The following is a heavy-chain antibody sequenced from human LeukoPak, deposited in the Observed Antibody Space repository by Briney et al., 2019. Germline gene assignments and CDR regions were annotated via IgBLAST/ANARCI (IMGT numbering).Heavy chain of an antibody. CDR1: GFTFSSYS. D-gene: IGHD4-17*01. CDR2: ISSSSSYI. J-gene: IGHJ6*03. CDR3: AKGGDYEIYYYYYYMDV. V-gene: IGHV3-21*04. Sequence: GGSLRLSCAASGFTFSSYSMNWVRQAPGKGLEWVSSISSSSSYIYYADSVKGRFTISRDNSKNTLYLQLNSLRAEDTAVYYCAKGGDYEIYYYYYYMDVWGKGTTVTVSS.